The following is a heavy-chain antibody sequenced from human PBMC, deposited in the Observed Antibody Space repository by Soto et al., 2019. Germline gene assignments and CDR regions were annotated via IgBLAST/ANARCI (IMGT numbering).Heavy chain of an antibody. CDR1: GFTFSSYG. V-gene: IGHV3-33*01. D-gene: IGHD3-10*01. Sequence: GGSLRLSCAASGFTFSSYGMHWVRQAPGKGLERVAVIWYDGSNKYYADSVKGRFTISRDNSKNTLYLQMNSLRAEDTAVYYCARVEGMSKFDYWGQGTLVTVSS. J-gene: IGHJ4*02. CDR3: ARVEGMSKFDY. CDR2: IWYDGSNK.